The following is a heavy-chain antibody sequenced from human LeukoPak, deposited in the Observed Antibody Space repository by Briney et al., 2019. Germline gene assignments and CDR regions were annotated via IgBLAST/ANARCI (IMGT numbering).Heavy chain of an antibody. D-gene: IGHD3-10*01. CDR1: GFTFSDYC. CDR3: AKNAITTVREPDCFDY. J-gene: IGHJ4*02. CDR2: ISSSGSTI. V-gene: IGHV3-11*01. Sequence: PGGSLRLSCAASGFTFSDYCMSWIRQAPGKGLEWVSYISSSGSTIYYADSVKGRFTISRDNAKKTLYLEMNSLRAEDTAVYYCAKNAITTVREPDCFDYWGQGTLVTVSS.